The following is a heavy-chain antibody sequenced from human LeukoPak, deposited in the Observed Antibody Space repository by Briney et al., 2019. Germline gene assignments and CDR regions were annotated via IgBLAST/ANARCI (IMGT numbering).Heavy chain of an antibody. CDR1: GGSISSGSYY. CDR3: ARVRWELRPYDAFDI. CDR2: IYTSGST. D-gene: IGHD1-26*01. J-gene: IGHJ3*02. Sequence: SETLSLTCTVSGGSISSGSYYWSWIRQPAGKGLEWIGRIYTSGSTNYNPSLKSRVTISVDTSKNQFSLKLSSVTAADTAVYYCARVRWELRPYDAFDIWGQGTMVTVSS. V-gene: IGHV4-61*02.